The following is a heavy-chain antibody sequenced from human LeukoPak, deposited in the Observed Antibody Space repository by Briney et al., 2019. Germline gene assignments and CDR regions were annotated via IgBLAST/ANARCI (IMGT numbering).Heavy chain of an antibody. CDR1: GGSISGYH. CDR3: ARLGDCGHDCYSHDY. V-gene: IGHV4-59*08. J-gene: IGHJ4*02. Sequence: SETLSLTCIVSGGSISGYHWGWDRQPPGKGLEYISFIYYNGDTNYNPSLKSRVTMSVDTSKNQFSLKLSSVTAADTAVYYCARLGDCGHDCYSHDYWGQGTLVTVSS. D-gene: IGHD2-21*01. CDR2: IYYNGDT.